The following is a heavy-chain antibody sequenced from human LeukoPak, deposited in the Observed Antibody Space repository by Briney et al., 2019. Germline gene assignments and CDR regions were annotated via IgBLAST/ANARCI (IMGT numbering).Heavy chain of an antibody. CDR3: AHADDYGDSRGHYYFDY. V-gene: IGHV2-5*02. Sequence: SGPTLVKPTQTLTLTRTFSGFSLSTSGVGVGWIRQPPGKALEWLALIYWDDDKRYSPSLKSRLTSTKDTSKNQVVLTMTNMDPVDTATYYCAHADDYGDSRGHYYFDYWGQGTLVTVSS. CDR1: GFSLSTSGVG. D-gene: IGHD4-17*01. J-gene: IGHJ4*02. CDR2: IYWDDDK.